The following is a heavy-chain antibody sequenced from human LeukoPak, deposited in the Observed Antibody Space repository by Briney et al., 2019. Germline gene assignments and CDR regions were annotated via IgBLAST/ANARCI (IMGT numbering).Heavy chain of an antibody. J-gene: IGHJ5*02. D-gene: IGHD2-15*01. CDR1: GCTFTSYA. CDR2: INTNTGNP. V-gene: IGHV7-4-1*02. CDR3: ARDLGGSWSYNWFDP. Sequence: VASVKVSCKASGCTFTSYAMNWVRQAPGQGLEWMGWINTNTGNPTYAQGFTGRFVFSLDTSVSTAYLQISSLKAEDTAVYYCARDLGGSWSYNWFDPWGQGTLVTVSS.